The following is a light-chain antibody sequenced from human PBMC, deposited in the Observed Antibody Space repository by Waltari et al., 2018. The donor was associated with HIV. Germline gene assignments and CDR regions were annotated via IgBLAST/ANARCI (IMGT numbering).Light chain of an antibody. Sequence: QSVVTQPPSLSQPSGQTAIIPCSGSTSKIGDRNVNWHHKLPKTAPKLIIYSNKERPSGVPARFSGSKSGTSASLAITGLLSEDEAEYYCSVWDGSLSAWVFGGGTKLTVL. V-gene: IGLV1-44*01. CDR2: SNK. J-gene: IGLJ3*02. CDR3: SVWDGSLSAWV. CDR1: TSKIGDRN.